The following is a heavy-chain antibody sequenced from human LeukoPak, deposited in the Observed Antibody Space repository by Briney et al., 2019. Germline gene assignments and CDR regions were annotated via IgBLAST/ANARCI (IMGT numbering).Heavy chain of an antibody. CDR3: AREIFGSGSYPEF. J-gene: IGHJ4*02. CDR2: IWHDGSHK. V-gene: IGHV3-33*01. CDR1: GFAFNTYA. Sequence: AGSLTLSCAASGFAFNTYAMHWVRQPPGQGLEWWALIWHDGSHKFYSNSVRGQFTISRDNSKNTVSLQMNNLRPEDTAVYYCAREIFGSGSYPEFWGQGALVSVSS. D-gene: IGHD3-10*01.